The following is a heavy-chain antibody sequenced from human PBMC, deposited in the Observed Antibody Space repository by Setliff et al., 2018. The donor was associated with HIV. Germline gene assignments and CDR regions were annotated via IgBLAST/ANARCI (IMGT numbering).Heavy chain of an antibody. V-gene: IGHV1-69*06. CDR2: FIPMFGAT. D-gene: IGHD3-3*01. CDR3: ARELKGVYASWSSSDPPYYFYN. J-gene: IGHJ4*02. Sequence: SVKVSCKASGGNFSRSVFSWVRQAPGQGLQWMGRFIPMFGATKYAQGFQSRVTITADRSTSTVHMELRSLRSEYTAVYYCARELKGVYASWSSSDPPYYFYNWGQGTLFTVSS. CDR1: GGNFSRSV.